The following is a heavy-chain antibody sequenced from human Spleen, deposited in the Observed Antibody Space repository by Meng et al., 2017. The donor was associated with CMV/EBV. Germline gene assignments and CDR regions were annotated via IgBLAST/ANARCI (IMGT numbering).Heavy chain of an antibody. Sequence: GESLKISCKGSGFDFTSYWIGWVRQMPGKGLEWMGTIYPGDSDTRYSPSFQGQVTISADKSITTAYLQWTSLQASDTAVYFCARAAPLDYYYGMDAWGQGTTVTVSS. D-gene: IGHD6-13*01. J-gene: IGHJ6*02. CDR1: GFDFTSYW. CDR3: ARAAPLDYYYGMDA. CDR2: IYPGDSDT. V-gene: IGHV5-51*01.